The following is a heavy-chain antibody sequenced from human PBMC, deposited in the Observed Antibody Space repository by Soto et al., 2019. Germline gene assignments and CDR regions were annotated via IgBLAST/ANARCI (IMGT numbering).Heavy chain of an antibody. J-gene: IGHJ5*02. CDR3: ARGPFAVDGTSADWFDH. Sequence: QVQLVQSGAEVKKPGSSVKVSCKASGGTFSSYAISWVRQSPGQGLEWLGWIIPILGTANYAQKVQGRVTITADESTSTAYMELSSVRSEDTAVYYCARGPFAVDGTSADWFDHWGQGTLVTVSS. D-gene: IGHD6-19*01. CDR2: IIPILGTA. V-gene: IGHV1-69*01. CDR1: GGTFSSYA.